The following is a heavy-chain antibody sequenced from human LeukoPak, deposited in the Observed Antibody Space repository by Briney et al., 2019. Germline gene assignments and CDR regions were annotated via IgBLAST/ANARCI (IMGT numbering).Heavy chain of an antibody. CDR3: AKDRRRGAYCSGGSCYYDY. D-gene: IGHD2-15*01. J-gene: IGHJ4*02. V-gene: IGHV3-30*02. CDR1: GFTFSNYA. CDR2: IRYDGGNA. Sequence: PGGSLRLSCAASGFTFSNYAMHWVRQAPGKGLVWVAFIRYDGGNAYYVDSVKGRFTISRDNSKDTLYLQMNGLRPEDTAVYFCAKDRRRGAYCSGGSCYYDYWGQGTLVTVSS.